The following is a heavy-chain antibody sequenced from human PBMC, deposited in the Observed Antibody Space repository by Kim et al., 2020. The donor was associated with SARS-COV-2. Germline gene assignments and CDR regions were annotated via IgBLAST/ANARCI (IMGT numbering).Heavy chain of an antibody. J-gene: IGHJ5*02. D-gene: IGHD6-19*01. CDR1: GFTFSSYG. Sequence: GGSLRLSCAASGFTFSSYGMHWVRQAPGKGLEWVAVIWYDGSNKYYADSVKGRFTISRDNSKNTLYLQMNSLRAEDTAVYYCARWGRAQKSSGWYRNNWFDPWGQGTLVTVSS. V-gene: IGHV3-33*01. CDR2: IWYDGSNK. CDR3: ARWGRAQKSSGWYRNNWFDP.